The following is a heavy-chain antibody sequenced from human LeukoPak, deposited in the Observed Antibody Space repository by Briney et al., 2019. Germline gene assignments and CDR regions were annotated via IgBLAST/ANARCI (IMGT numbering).Heavy chain of an antibody. CDR2: ISYDGSNK. V-gene: IGHV3-30*04. CDR3: ARDQTAGTTKSYYYYGMDV. D-gene: IGHD6-13*01. Sequence: GRSLRLSCAASGFTFSSYAMHWVRQAPGKGLEWVAVISYDGSNKYYADSVKGRFTISRDNSKNTLYLQMNSLRAEDTAVYYCARDQTAGTTKSYYYYGMDVWGQGTTVTVSS. J-gene: IGHJ6*02. CDR1: GFTFSSYA.